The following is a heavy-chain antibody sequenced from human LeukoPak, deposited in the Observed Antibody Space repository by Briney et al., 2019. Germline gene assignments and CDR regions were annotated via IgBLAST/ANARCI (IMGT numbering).Heavy chain of an antibody. Sequence: GGSLRLSCAASGFILSNYAMSWVRQAPGKGLEWVSAIGSPGFSTYYADSVKGRFTISRDNSKNTLSLQMNSLRAEDTALYYCAKISSSSATCSWGQGSLVTVSS. J-gene: IGHJ4*02. V-gene: IGHV3-23*01. D-gene: IGHD2-2*01. CDR2: IGSPGFST. CDR1: GFILSNYA. CDR3: AKISSSSATCS.